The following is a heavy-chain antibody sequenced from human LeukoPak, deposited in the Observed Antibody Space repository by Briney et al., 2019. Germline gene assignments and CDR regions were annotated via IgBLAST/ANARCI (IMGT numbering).Heavy chain of an antibody. CDR3: ARVGDIRRFDYYGMDV. V-gene: IGHV1-46*01. D-gene: IGHD3-10*01. CDR1: GYTFTSYY. CDR2: INPSGGST. J-gene: IGHJ6*02. Sequence: GASVKVSCKASGYTFTSYYMHWVRQAPGQGLEWMGIINPSGGSTSYAQKFQGRVTVTRDTSTSTVYMELSSLRSEDTAVYYCARVGDIRRFDYYGMDVWGQGTTVTVSS.